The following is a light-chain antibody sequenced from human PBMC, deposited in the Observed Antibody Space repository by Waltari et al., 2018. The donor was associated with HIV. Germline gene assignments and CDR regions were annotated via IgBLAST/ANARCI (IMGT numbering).Light chain of an antibody. V-gene: IGLV1-51*01. Sequence: QSILTRPPSVSAAPGHNVNISCSGSTSNIANNYISCYQHIPGTAPKLLIFENDKRPSGIPDRFSGSKSGTSAILGIIGLQPGDEADYYCGTWDTSLAAYVFTTGTKVTV. CDR2: END. CDR3: GTWDTSLAAYV. J-gene: IGLJ1*01. CDR1: TSNIANNY.